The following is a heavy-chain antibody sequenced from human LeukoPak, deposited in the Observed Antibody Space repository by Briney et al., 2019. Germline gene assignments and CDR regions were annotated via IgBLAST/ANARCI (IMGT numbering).Heavy chain of an antibody. V-gene: IGHV3-7*01. CDR3: ALTPDYYGSGSFDY. J-gene: IGHJ4*02. CDR2: IKQDGSEK. CDR1: GFTFSSYW. Sequence: GGSLRLSCAASGFTFSSYWMRWVRQAPGKGLEWVADIKQDGSEKYYVDSVKGRFTISRDNAKNSLYLQMNSLRAEDTAVYYCALTPDYYGSGSFDYWGQGTLVTVSS. D-gene: IGHD3-10*01.